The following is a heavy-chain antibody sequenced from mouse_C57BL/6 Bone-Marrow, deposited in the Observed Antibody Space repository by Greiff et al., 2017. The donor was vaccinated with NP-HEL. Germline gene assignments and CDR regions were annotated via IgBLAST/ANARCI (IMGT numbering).Heavy chain of an antibody. D-gene: IGHD2-1*01. CDR1: GFTFSDYY. CDR2: INYDGSST. V-gene: IGHV5-16*01. J-gene: IGHJ2*01. CDR3: ARGIYYGNYGLYYFDY. Sequence: EVKLMESEGGLVQPGSSMKLSCTASGFTFSDYYMAWVRQVPEKGLEWVANINYDGSSTYYLDSLKSRFIISRDTAKNILYLQMSSLKSEDTATYYCARGIYYGNYGLYYFDYWGQGTTVTVSS.